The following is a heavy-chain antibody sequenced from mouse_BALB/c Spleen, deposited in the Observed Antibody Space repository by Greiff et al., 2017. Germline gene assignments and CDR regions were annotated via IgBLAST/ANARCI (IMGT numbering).Heavy chain of an antibody. CDR2: ISSGGST. Sequence: EVQVVESGGGLVKPGGSLKLSCAASGFTFSSYAMSWVRQTPEKRLEWVASISSGGSTYYPDSVKGRFTISRDDARNILYLQMSSLRSEDTAMYYCASAYDGYYEYYFDYWGQGTTLTVSS. V-gene: IGHV5-6-5*01. D-gene: IGHD2-3*01. CDR3: ASAYDGYYEYYFDY. CDR1: GFTFSSYA. J-gene: IGHJ2*01.